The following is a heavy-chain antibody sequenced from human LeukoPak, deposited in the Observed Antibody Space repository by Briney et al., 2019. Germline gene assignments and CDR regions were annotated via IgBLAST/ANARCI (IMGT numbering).Heavy chain of an antibody. D-gene: IGHD6-13*01. CDR3: ARAAAGTIIQWFPFDY. J-gene: IGHJ4*02. V-gene: IGHV4-59*01. Sequence: SESLSLTCTVSGGSISSYYWSCIRQPPGKGLEWIGDIYYTGSTNYNPSLKSRVTISVDTSKNQFSLKLSSVTAADTAVYYCARAAAGTIIQWFPFDYSGQGTLVTVSS. CDR1: GGSISSYY. CDR2: IYYTGST.